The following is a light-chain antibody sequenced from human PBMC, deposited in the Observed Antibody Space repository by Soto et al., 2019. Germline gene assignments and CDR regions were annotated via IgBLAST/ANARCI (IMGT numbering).Light chain of an antibody. Sequence: QSVLTQPAAVSGSPGQSITISCTGTSSDVGTYNLVSWYQQYPGKAPKLMIYATSKRPSGVSNRFSGSKSGDTASLTISGLQAEDEADYYCTSFARGSTLVFGGGTKATVL. V-gene: IGLV2-23*01. CDR2: ATS. CDR3: TSFARGSTLV. CDR1: SSDVGTYNL. J-gene: IGLJ3*02.